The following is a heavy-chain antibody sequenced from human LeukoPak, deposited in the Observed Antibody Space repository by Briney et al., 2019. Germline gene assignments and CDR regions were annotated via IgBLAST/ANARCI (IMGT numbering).Heavy chain of an antibody. CDR1: GFTVSSNY. CDR3: ARVLYYYASVSYNYYMDV. CDR2: IYSGGST. J-gene: IGHJ6*03. Sequence: GGSLRLSCAASGFTVSSNYMSWVRQAPGKGLEWVSVIYSGGSTYYADSVKGGFTISRDNSKNTLYLQMNSLRAEDAAIYYCARVLYYYASVSYNYYMDVWGKGTTVTISS. V-gene: IGHV3-53*01. D-gene: IGHD3-10*01.